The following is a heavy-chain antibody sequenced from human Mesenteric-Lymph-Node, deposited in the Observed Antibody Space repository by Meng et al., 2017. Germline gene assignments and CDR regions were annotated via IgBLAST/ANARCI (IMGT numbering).Heavy chain of an antibody. CDR3: AKLFQRAPTYYYDSSGYYSFDY. Sequence: GGSLRLSCAASGFTFSSYAMSWVRQAPGKGLGWVSAISGSGGSTYYADSVKGRFTISRDNSKNTLYLQMNSLRAEDTAVYYCAKLFQRAPTYYYDSSGYYSFDYWGQGTLVTVSS. J-gene: IGHJ4*02. CDR1: GFTFSSYA. CDR2: ISGSGGST. D-gene: IGHD3-22*01. V-gene: IGHV3-23*01.